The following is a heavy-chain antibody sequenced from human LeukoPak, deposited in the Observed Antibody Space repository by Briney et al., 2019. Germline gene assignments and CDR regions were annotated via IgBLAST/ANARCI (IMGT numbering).Heavy chain of an antibody. Sequence: TSETLSLTCTVSGGSISSYYWSWIRQPPGEGLEWIGYIYYSGSTNYNPSLKSRVTISVDTSKNQFSLKLSSVTAADTAVYYCARLLYSSGWYYFDYWGQGTLVTVSS. CDR1: GGSISSYY. CDR3: ARLLYSSGWYYFDY. CDR2: IYYSGST. V-gene: IGHV4-59*08. J-gene: IGHJ4*02. D-gene: IGHD6-19*01.